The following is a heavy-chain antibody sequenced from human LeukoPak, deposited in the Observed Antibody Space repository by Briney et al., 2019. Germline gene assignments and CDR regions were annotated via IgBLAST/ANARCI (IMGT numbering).Heavy chain of an antibody. D-gene: IGHD2-21*01. CDR1: GFTFSSYA. J-gene: IGHJ4*02. CDR2: ISGSGGST. Sequence: GGSLRLSCAASGFTFSSYAMSWVPQGQGKGLEWVSAISGSGGSTYYADSVKGRFTISRDNSKNTLYLQMNSLRAEDTAVYYCAKFLPTHIVVANYYFDYWGQGTLVTVSS. V-gene: IGHV3-23*01. CDR3: AKFLPTHIVVANYYFDY.